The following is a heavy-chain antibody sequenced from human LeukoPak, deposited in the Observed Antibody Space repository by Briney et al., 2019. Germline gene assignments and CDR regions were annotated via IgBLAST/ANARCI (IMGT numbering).Heavy chain of an antibody. D-gene: IGHD4-17*01. V-gene: IGHV4-4*07. CDR3: ARLYGDYAAFDI. CDR1: GGSISSYY. J-gene: IGHJ3*02. Sequence: PSETLSLTCTVAGGSISSYYWSWIRQPAGKVLEWIGRIYTSGSPNYNPSLKTRVPMSVNTPKKQLSLKLSSVPAAATAVYYCARLYGDYAAFDIWGQGTMVTVSS. CDR2: IYTSGSP.